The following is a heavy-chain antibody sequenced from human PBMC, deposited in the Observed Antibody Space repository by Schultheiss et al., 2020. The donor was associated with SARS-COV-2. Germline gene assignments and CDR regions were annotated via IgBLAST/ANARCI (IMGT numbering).Heavy chain of an antibody. CDR1: GGSISSGSYY. J-gene: IGHJ6*03. Sequence: SETLSLTCTVSGGSISSGSYYLSWIRQPAGKGLEWIGRIYTSGSTNYNPSLKSRVTISVDTSKNQFSLKLSSVTAADTAVYYCARSGYDYYYYYYYMDVWGKGTTVTVSS. CDR3: ARSGYDYYYYYYYMDV. V-gene: IGHV4-61*02. CDR2: IYTSGST. D-gene: IGHD5-12*01.